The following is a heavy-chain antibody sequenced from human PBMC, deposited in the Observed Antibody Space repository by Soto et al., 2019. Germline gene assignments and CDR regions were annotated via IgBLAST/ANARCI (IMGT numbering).Heavy chain of an antibody. Sequence: TLSLTCAVSGAAPRGGGYFYTWVRQPPGKGLEWLGYINHSGGTNYNPSLKSRVTISLDTSKSQFSLKLISVTAADTAVYYCARIQTRRGRAADSYYYYYGMDVWGQGTTVTVSS. V-gene: IGHV4-61*08. J-gene: IGHJ6*02. CDR3: ARIQTRRGRAADSYYYYYGMDV. CDR2: INHSGGT. CDR1: GAAPRGGGYF. D-gene: IGHD6-13*01.